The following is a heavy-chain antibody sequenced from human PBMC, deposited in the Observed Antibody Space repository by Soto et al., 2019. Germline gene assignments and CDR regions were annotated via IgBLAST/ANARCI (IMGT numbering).Heavy chain of an antibody. D-gene: IGHD6-19*01. CDR3: ALPTQYNSVWFGLIDF. CDR2: ISYDGSNT. Sequence: QVQLVESGGGMVQPGRSLRLSCAASGFTFSTYGMHWVRQVPGKGLEWVADISYDGSNTYYADSVKGRFSISRDNAKNSLYMQITSLTDKHMAVYYCALPTQYNSVWFGLIDFWGQGALVTVSS. V-gene: IGHV3-30*03. CDR1: GFTFSTYG. J-gene: IGHJ4*02.